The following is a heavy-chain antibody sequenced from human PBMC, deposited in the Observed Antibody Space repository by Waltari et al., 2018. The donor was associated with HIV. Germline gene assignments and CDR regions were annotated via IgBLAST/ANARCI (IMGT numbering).Heavy chain of an antibody. CDR3: ARRKSGVMTTVSPVDY. D-gene: IGHD4-17*01. J-gene: IGHJ4*02. CDR1: GYTFANYW. V-gene: IGHV5-51*03. Sequence: EVQLVQSGAEVKMPGESLKISCKTSGYTFANYWIGWVRQMPGKGLEWLGILSLGDSDAEYNPSYEGHVTSSADKSITTAYLQWSSLEASDTSMYFCARRKSGVMTTVSPVDYWGQGTLVSVSA. CDR2: LSLGDSDA.